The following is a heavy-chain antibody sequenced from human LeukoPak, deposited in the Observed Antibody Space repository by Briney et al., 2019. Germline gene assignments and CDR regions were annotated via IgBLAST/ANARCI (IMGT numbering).Heavy chain of an antibody. CDR2: LDYRGGT. J-gene: IGHJ4*02. CDR3: ASKPLTSSIAAVDH. V-gene: IGHV4-39*01. CDR1: GGSISSGSHY. D-gene: IGHD6-13*01. Sequence: SETLSLTCTVSGGSISSGSHYWGGIRQPPGRGLEWIGSLDYRGGTYYSPSLKSRVTISVDTSKNQHSLKLPSVTAADTAVYYCASKPLTSSIAAVDHWGQGTLVTVSS.